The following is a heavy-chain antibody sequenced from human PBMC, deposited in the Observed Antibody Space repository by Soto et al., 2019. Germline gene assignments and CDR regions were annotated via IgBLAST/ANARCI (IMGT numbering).Heavy chain of an antibody. V-gene: IGHV3-74*01. J-gene: IGHJ4*02. CDR3: ATKANTNNWFVGDY. D-gene: IGHD1-1*01. CDR1: GFTFSNYW. CDR2: INGDGSST. Sequence: EVQLVQSGGGLVEPGGSPRLSCAASGFTFSNYWMHWVRQTPGKGLVWVSRINGDGSSTDYADSVRGRFTISRDNAKNTLYLQMNSLRAEDTAIYYCATKANTNNWFVGDYWGQGNLVTVSS.